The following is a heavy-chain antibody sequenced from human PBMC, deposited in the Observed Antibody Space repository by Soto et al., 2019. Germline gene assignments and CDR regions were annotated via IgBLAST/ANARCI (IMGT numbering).Heavy chain of an antibody. CDR2: ISYGGST. J-gene: IGHJ4*02. CDR3: SRGILV. Sequence: QVQLQESGPGLVKPSQTLSLTCTVSGGSINSGGYCWSWIRQHPGKGLDWIGCISYGGSTSYNPSLKSRVTISVDASKNQFSLTLTSVTAAYTAVYYCSRGILVWGQGALITVSS. D-gene: IGHD5-18*01. CDR1: GGSINSGGYC. V-gene: IGHV4-31*03.